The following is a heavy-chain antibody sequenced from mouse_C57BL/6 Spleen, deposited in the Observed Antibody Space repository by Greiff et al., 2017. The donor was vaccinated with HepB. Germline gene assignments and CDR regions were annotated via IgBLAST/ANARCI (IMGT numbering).Heavy chain of an antibody. CDR2: INPSNGGT. Sequence: QQSGTERVKPGASVKLSCKASGYTFTSYWMHWVKQRPGQGLEWIGNINPSNGGTNYNEKFKSRATLTVDKSASTAYMQTSSLTAEDSAVYYCARDEGYGGSYGYIDVWGTGTTVTVSS. CDR3: ARDEGYGGSYGYIDV. J-gene: IGHJ1*03. CDR1: GYTFTSYW. D-gene: IGHD1-1*01. V-gene: IGHV1-53*01.